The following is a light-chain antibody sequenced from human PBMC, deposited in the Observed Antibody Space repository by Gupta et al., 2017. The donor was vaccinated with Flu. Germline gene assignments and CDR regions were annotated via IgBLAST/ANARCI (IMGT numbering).Light chain of an antibody. CDR1: ATDIGKYNY. V-gene: IGLV2-14*01. J-gene: IGLJ1*01. CDR3: ASYTFDTPYV. Sequence: QSALTQPASVSGAPGQSITISCTGTATDIGKYNYVSWYQHRPGRAPRLLIFEVNTRPAGIASRFSGSKSGASASLTISGLKTDDEGDYFCASYTFDTPYVFGTGTKLTV. CDR2: EVN.